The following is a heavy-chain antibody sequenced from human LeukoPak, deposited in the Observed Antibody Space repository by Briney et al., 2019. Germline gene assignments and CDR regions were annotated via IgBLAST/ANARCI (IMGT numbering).Heavy chain of an antibody. V-gene: IGHV1-2*02. J-gene: IGHJ4*02. CDR1: GYTFTGYY. CDR3: ASAFGTTLPVFDY. Sequence: ASVKVSCKTSGYTFTGYYVHWVRQAPGQGLEWMGYINPDNGGTNYAQRFRGGVTMTRDTSISTAYMELSSLKSDDTAVYYCASAFGTTLPVFDYWGQGTLVTVSS. CDR2: INPDNGGT. D-gene: IGHD1/OR15-1a*01.